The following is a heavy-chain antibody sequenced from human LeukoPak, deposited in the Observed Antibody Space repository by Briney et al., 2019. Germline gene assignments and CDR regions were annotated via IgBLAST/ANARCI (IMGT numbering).Heavy chain of an antibody. CDR1: GLTVSTHY. Sequence: GGSLRLSCAASGLTVSTHYMSWVRQAPGKGLEWVSVIYSDDTTYYADSVRGRFTISRDNSKNTLYLELNSLRAEDTAFYYCARARGFSYGSDYWGQGTLVTVSS. J-gene: IGHJ4*02. CDR2: IYSDDTT. V-gene: IGHV3-66*01. CDR3: ARARGFSYGSDY. D-gene: IGHD5-18*01.